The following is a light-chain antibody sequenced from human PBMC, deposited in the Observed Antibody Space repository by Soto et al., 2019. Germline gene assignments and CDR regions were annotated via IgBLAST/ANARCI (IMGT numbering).Light chain of an antibody. Sequence: QSVLTQPPSASGTPGQRVIISCSGSSSNIGSNFVFWYHQVPGADPRLVIVRNDQRASGVPDRFSGSKSGTSAALAISGLRSEDEGDYYCATWDDSLSGELFGGGTKVTVL. CDR2: RND. J-gene: IGLJ2*01. V-gene: IGLV1-47*01. CDR1: SSNIGSNF. CDR3: ATWDDSLSGEL.